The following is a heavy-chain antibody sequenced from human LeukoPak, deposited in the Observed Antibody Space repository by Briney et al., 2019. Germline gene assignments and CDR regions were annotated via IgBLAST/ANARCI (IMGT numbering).Heavy chain of an antibody. CDR1: GFTFSSYA. V-gene: IGHV3-23*01. CDR2: ISGSGGST. Sequence: GGSLRLSCAASGFTFSSYAMSWVRRAPGKGLEWVSAISGSGGSTYYADSVKGRFTISRDNSKKTLYLQMNSLRAEDTAVYYCAKAPYYDYVWGRPTNWFDPWGQGTLVTVSS. CDR3: AKAPYYDYVWGRPTNWFDP. D-gene: IGHD3-16*01. J-gene: IGHJ5*02.